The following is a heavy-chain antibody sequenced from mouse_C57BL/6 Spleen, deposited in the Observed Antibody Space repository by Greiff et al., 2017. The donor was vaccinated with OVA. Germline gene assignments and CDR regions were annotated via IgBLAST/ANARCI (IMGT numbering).Heavy chain of an antibody. Sequence: QVQLKQPGAELVRPGTSVKLSCKASGYTFTSYWMHWVKQRPGQGLEWIGVIDPSDSYTNYNQKFKGKATLTVDTSSSTAYMQLSSLTSEDSAVYYCAREVSYYFDYWGQGTTLTVSS. CDR1: GYTFTSYW. V-gene: IGHV1-59*01. CDR3: AREVSYYFDY. D-gene: IGHD6-2*01. J-gene: IGHJ2*01. CDR2: IDPSDSYT.